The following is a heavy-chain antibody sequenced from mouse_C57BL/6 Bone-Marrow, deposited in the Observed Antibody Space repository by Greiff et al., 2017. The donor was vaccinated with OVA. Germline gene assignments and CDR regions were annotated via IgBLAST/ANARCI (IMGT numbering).Heavy chain of an antibody. D-gene: IGHD1-1*01. J-gene: IGHJ1*03. V-gene: IGHV7-1*01. CDR1: GFTFSDFY. Sequence: EVMLVESGGGLVQSGRSLRLSCATSGFTFSDFYMEWVRHAPGKGLEWIAASRNKANDYTTEYSASVKGRFIVSRDTSQSILYLQMNALRAEDTAIYYCARGGNYYGSSYRYFDVWGTGTTVTVSS. CDR2: SRNKANDYTT. CDR3: ARGGNYYGSSYRYFDV.